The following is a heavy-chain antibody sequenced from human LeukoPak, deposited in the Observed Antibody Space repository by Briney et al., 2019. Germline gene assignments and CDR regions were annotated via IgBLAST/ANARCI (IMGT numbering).Heavy chain of an antibody. CDR2: IYPGDSDT. CDR3: ARGPLMDSSGYYSYYFDY. CDR1: GYSFTSYW. V-gene: IGHV5-51*01. Sequence: GESLKISCKGSGYSFTSYWIGWVRQMPGKGLEWMGIIYPGDSDTRYSPSFQGQVTISADKSISTAYLQWSSLKASDTAMYYCARGPLMDSSGYYSYYFDYWGQGTLVTASS. J-gene: IGHJ4*02. D-gene: IGHD3-22*01.